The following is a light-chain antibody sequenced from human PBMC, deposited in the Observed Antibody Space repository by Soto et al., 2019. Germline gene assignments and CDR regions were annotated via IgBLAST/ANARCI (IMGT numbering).Light chain of an antibody. V-gene: IGKV3-11*01. CDR2: DAS. J-gene: IGKJ3*01. Sequence: EIVLTQSRATLSLSPGERATLSCSASQSVSSYLAWYQQKPGQAPRLLIYDASNRATGIPARFSGSGSGTDFTLTISSLEPEDFAVYYCQQRSNWPPLVTFGPGTKVDIK. CDR3: QQRSNWPPLVT. CDR1: QSVSSY.